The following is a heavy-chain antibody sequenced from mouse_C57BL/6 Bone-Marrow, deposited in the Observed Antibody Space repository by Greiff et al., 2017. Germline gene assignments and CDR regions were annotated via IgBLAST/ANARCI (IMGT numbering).Heavy chain of an antibody. Sequence: QVQLQQPGAELVMPGASVKLSCKASGYTFTSYWMHWVKQRSGQGLEWIGEIDPSDSYTNYNQKFKGKSTLTVDKSSSTAYMQLSSLTSEDSAVYYCAADGYYGFAYWGQGTLVTVSA. D-gene: IGHD2-3*01. CDR3: AADGYYGFAY. CDR1: GYTFTSYW. J-gene: IGHJ3*01. V-gene: IGHV1-69*01. CDR2: IDPSDSYT.